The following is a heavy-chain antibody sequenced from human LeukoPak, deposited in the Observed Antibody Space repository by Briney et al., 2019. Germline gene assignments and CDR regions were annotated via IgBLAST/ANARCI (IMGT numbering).Heavy chain of an antibody. CDR2: FDPADGET. CDR3: GNLLLEIAVGSGVHGRDV. J-gene: IGHJ6*02. CDR1: GYTLTELS. D-gene: IGHD2-2*01. Sequence: PKASVKVSCKVSGYTLTELSMHRVRQAPGKGLEWMGGFDPADGETIYAQKFQGRVSMTEDTSTDTAYMELSSLRSEDTAVYYCGNLLLEIAVGSGVHGRDVWGQGTTVTVSS. V-gene: IGHV1-24*01.